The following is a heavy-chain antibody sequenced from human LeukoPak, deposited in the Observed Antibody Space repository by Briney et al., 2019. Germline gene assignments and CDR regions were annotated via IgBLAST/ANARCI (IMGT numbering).Heavy chain of an antibody. V-gene: IGHV4-38-2*02. D-gene: IGHD2-2*01. CDR2: MYHNGNT. CDR1: GSSISFGYY. Sequence: SETLSLTCTVSGSSISFGYYWGWIRQPPGKGLEWIGSMYHNGNTYYSPSLKSRVTISLDTSKNQFSLELRSVTAADTAIYYCANDQIGYCSSTNCYNYFDPWGQGTLVTVSS. CDR3: ANDQIGYCSSTNCYNYFDP. J-gene: IGHJ5*02.